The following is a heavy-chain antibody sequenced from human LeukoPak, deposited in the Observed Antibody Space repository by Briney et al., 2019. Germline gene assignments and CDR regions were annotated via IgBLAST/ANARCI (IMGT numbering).Heavy chain of an antibody. CDR3: ARDLYGFLEWLFFY. D-gene: IGHD3-3*01. Sequence: ASVKVSCKASGYTFTGYYMHWVRQAPGQGLEWMGWINPNSGGTNYAQKFQGRVTMTRDTSISTAYMELSRLGSDDTAVYYCARDLYGFLEWLFFYWGQGTLVTVSS. CDR1: GYTFTGYY. CDR2: INPNSGGT. J-gene: IGHJ4*02. V-gene: IGHV1-2*02.